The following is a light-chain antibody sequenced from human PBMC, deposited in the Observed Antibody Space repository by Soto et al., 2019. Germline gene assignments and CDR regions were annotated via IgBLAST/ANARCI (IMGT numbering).Light chain of an antibody. J-gene: IGLJ1*01. Sequence: QSALTQPPSASGSPGQSVTISCTGTSSDVGAYNYVSWYQQHPGKAPKLLICEVNKRPSGVPDRFSGSKSGNTASLTVSGLQAEDEADYYCSSYTGSNNFYGFGTGTKVTVL. CDR3: SSYTGSNNFYG. CDR1: SSDVGAYNY. V-gene: IGLV2-8*01. CDR2: EVN.